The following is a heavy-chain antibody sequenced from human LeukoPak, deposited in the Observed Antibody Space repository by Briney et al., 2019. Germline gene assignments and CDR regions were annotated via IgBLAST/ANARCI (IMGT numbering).Heavy chain of an antibody. CDR3: ARVRGPYDSSGYYIDY. J-gene: IGHJ4*02. Sequence: GESLRISCKGSGYRFTSYWIGWVRQMPGKGLEWMGIIYPGDSDTRYSPSFQGQVTISADKSISTAYLQWSSLKASDTAMYYCARVRGPYDSSGYYIDYWGQGTLVTVSS. CDR2: IYPGDSDT. D-gene: IGHD3-22*01. V-gene: IGHV5-51*01. CDR1: GYRFTSYW.